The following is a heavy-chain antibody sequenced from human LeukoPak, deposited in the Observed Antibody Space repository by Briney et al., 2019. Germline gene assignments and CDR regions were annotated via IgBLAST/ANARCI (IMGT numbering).Heavy chain of an antibody. Sequence: GGSLRLSCAASGFTFSNYAMSWVRQPPGEGVEWVSGIGGSGVSTWYLDSVKGRFSISTDNSKNTLYLQLNSLRAEDTAVYYCATDLLTATRTHYFAYWGQGTLVTVSS. V-gene: IGHV3-23*01. D-gene: IGHD1-20*01. CDR2: IGGSGVST. J-gene: IGHJ4*02. CDR1: GFTFSNYA. CDR3: ATDLLTATRTHYFAY.